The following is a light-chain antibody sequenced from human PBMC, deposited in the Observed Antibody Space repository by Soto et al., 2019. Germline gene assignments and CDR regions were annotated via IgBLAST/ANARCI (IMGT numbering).Light chain of an antibody. Sequence: EIVLTQSPATLSLSPGERATLSCRASQSVSSYLAWYQQKPGQAPRLLIYDASNRATGIPARFSGSGSGTDFTLTIGSLAPEDFAVYYCQQRSNWPVTFGQGTRVEIK. J-gene: IGKJ1*01. CDR3: QQRSNWPVT. CDR1: QSVSSY. CDR2: DAS. V-gene: IGKV3-11*01.